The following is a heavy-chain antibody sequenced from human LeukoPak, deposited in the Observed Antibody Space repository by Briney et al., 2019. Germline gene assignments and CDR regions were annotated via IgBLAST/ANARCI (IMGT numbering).Heavy chain of an antibody. CDR2: ISGSGGSTT. Sequence: GGSLRLSCAASGFTVSSNYGMSWVRQAPGEGLEWVSVISGSGGSTTSYADSVKGRFTISRDNSKNTLYLQMNSLRADDTAVYYCANGRTGGYHGEFDYWGQGTLVTVSS. D-gene: IGHD5-12*01. J-gene: IGHJ4*02. CDR3: ANGRTGGYHGEFDY. CDR1: GFTVSSNYG. V-gene: IGHV3-23*01.